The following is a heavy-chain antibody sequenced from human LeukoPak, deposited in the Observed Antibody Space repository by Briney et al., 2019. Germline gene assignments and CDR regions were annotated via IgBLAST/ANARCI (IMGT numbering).Heavy chain of an antibody. Sequence: SVKVSCKASGGTFSSYAISWVRQAPGQGLEWMGGIIPIFGTANYAQKFQGRVTITADKSTSTAYMELSSLRSEDTAVYYCARDLSPRITMIVVVGFRSLGFLDVWGKGTTVTVSS. CDR1: GGTFSSYA. D-gene: IGHD3-22*01. CDR2: IIPIFGTA. J-gene: IGHJ6*04. V-gene: IGHV1-69*06. CDR3: ARDLSPRITMIVVVGFRSLGFLDV.